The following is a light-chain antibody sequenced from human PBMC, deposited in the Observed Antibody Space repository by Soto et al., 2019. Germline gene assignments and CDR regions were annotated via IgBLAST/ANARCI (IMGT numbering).Light chain of an antibody. V-gene: IGLV2-14*01. CDR3: SSYTTSNTYV. CDR2: EVS. Sequence: QSVLTQPASVSGYPGQSITISCTGRSSDVGGYNYVSWYQQHPGKAPKFMICEVSRRPSGVSNRFSGSKSGNTASLTVSGLQAEAEADYYCSSYTTSNTYVFGTGTKVTVL. J-gene: IGLJ1*01. CDR1: SSDVGGYNY.